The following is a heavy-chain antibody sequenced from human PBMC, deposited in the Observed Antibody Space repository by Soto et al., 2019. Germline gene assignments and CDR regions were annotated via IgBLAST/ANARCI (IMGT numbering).Heavy chain of an antibody. CDR3: TRGGSGYEDY. D-gene: IGHD5-12*01. Sequence: QVQLVQSGAEVKKPGASVKVSCKASGYTFTNYGFSWLRQAPGQGLEWLGWINGYNGNTEYAQKIQDRVTMTTDTPTTTAYLELTSLTFDDTAVYYCTRGGSGYEDYWGQGTLVTVSS. CDR1: GYTFTNYG. J-gene: IGHJ4*02. V-gene: IGHV1-18*01. CDR2: INGYNGNT.